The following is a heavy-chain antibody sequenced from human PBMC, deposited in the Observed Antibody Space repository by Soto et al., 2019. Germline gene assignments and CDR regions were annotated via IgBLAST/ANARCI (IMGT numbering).Heavy chain of an antibody. D-gene: IGHD3-10*01. J-gene: IGHJ5*02. CDR3: ARSKQIFSIGYWLDP. CDR2: INPNSGGT. Sequence: ASVKVSCKASGYTFTGYYMHWVRQAPGQGLEWMGWINPNSGGTNYAQKFQGRVTMTRDTSISTAYMELSRLRSDDTAVYYCARSKQIFSIGYWLDPCGQGPLVTVSS. CDR1: GYTFTGYY. V-gene: IGHV1-2*02.